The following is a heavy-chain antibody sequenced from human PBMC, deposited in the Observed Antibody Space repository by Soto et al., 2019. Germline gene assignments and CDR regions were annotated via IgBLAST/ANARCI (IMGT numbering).Heavy chain of an antibody. D-gene: IGHD5-12*01. CDR1: TSYW. V-gene: IGHV5-51*01. Sequence: TSYWIGWVRQMPGKGLEWMGIICPGDSDTRYSPSFQGQVTISADKSISTAYLQWCSLKASDTAMYYCAREDIVATHDDAFDIWGQGTMVTVSS. CDR3: AREDIVATHDDAFDI. CDR2: ICPGDSDT. J-gene: IGHJ3*02.